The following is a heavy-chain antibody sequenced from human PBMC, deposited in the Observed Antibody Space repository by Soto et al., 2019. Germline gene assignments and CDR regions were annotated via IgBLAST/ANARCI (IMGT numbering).Heavy chain of an antibody. J-gene: IGHJ4*02. D-gene: IGHD1-26*01. CDR3: ARASGSRLFDY. Sequence: EVQLVESGGGLIQPGGSLRLSCAASGFTVSSDYMSWVRQAPGKGLEWVSVIYSGGNTYYADSVKGRFTISRDTSKNSLHLQMNSLRAEDTAVYYWARASGSRLFDYWGQGTLVTVSS. V-gene: IGHV3-53*01. CDR2: IYSGGNT. CDR1: GFTVSSDY.